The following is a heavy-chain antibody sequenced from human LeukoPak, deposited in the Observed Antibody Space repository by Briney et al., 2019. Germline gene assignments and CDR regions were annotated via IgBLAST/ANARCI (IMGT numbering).Heavy chain of an antibody. CDR1: GGTFSSYT. V-gene: IGHV1-69*04. J-gene: IGHJ4*02. Sequence: SVKVSCKASGGTFSSYTISWVRQAPGQELEWMGRIIPILGIANYAQKFQGRVTITADKSTSTAYMELSSLRSEDTAVYYCARDRGRRDGYNFEAYWGQGTLVTVSS. D-gene: IGHD5-24*01. CDR2: IIPILGIA. CDR3: ARDRGRRDGYNFEAY.